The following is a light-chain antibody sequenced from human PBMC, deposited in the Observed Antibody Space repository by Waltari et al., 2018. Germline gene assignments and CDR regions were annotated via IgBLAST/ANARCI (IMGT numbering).Light chain of an antibody. J-gene: IGKJ1*01. CDR2: GAS. CDR1: QSVSRA. CDR3: QHYLRLPVT. Sequence: EIVLTQSPGNLSLSLGERATVSCRASQSVSRALAWYQQKPGQAPRLLISGASTRATGIPDRFSGSGSGTDFSLTISRLEPDDFAVYFCQHYLRLPVTFGQGTTVEI. V-gene: IGKV3-20*01.